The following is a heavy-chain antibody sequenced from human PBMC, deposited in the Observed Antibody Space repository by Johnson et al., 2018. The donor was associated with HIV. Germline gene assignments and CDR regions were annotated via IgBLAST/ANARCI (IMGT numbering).Heavy chain of an antibody. CDR3: ARGGGNSGYYYSDAFDI. CDR2: INWNGGST. V-gene: IGHV3-20*04. J-gene: IGHJ3*02. CDR1: GFTFDDYG. D-gene: IGHD3-22*01. Sequence: VQLVESGGGVVQPGRSLRLSCAASGFTFDDYGMSWVRQAPGKGLEWVSGINWNGGSTGYADSVKGRFTTSRDNAKNSLYLQMNSLRAADTALYYCARGGGNSGYYYSDAFDIWGQGTMVTVSS.